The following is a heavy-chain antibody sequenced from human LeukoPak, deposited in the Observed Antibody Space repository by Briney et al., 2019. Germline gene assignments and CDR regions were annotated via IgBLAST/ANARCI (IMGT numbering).Heavy chain of an antibody. D-gene: IGHD1-26*01. Sequence: PGGSLRLSCAASGFIFSSYAMSWVRQAPGKGLEWVSVISRSGGSPYYADSVKGRFTISRDNSKNTLYLQMNSLRAEDTAVYYCAKARDLLPYFDYWGQGTLVTVSS. V-gene: IGHV3-23*01. CDR1: GFIFSSYA. CDR3: AKARDLLPYFDY. J-gene: IGHJ4*02. CDR2: ISRSGGSP.